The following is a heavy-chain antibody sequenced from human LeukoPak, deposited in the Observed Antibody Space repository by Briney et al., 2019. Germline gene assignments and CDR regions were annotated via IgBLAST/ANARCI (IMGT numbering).Heavy chain of an antibody. CDR2: IYDSGST. CDR3: ARHARPPNAIKRGQYDYLWGNYIQRGNWFDP. Sequence: PSETLSLTCTVYGGSFSGYYWSWIRQPPGKGLEWVGEIYDSGSTDYNPSLKSRVTISIDTSKNQFSLKLKSVTAADTAVYYCARHARPPNAIKRGQYDYLWGNYIQRGNWFDPWGQGTLVTVSS. D-gene: IGHD3-16*01. CDR1: GGSFSGYY. J-gene: IGHJ5*02. V-gene: IGHV4-34*01.